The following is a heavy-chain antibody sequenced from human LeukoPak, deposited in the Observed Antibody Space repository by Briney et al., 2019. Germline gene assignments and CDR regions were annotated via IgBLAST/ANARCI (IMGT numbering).Heavy chain of an antibody. V-gene: IGHV1-8*03. CDR3: AVGFDDYDFWSGLAWGDGRGDWFDP. Sequence: ASLKSSCKAPGYTFTSSDINWVRQATGQGLEWMGWINPNSGKTGYAQTFQGRVTITRNTSISPAYMERSSLRPEDTAVYYCAVGFDDYDFWSGLAWGDGRGDWFDPWGQGTVVSVFS. J-gene: IGHJ5*02. CDR2: INPNSGKT. CDR1: GYTFTSSD. D-gene: IGHD3-3*01.